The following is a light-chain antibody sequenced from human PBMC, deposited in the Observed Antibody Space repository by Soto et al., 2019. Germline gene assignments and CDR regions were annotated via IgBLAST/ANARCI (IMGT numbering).Light chain of an antibody. V-gene: IGKV1-39*01. CDR2: AAS. Sequence: DIQMTQSPSSLSASVGDRVTITCRASQSISSYLNWYQQKPGKAPKLLIDAASSLQSGVPSRFSGSGSGTDFTLTISSLQPEDFATYYCQQSYSTQPTFGQGTKLEIK. CDR3: QQSYSTQPT. CDR1: QSISSY. J-gene: IGKJ2*01.